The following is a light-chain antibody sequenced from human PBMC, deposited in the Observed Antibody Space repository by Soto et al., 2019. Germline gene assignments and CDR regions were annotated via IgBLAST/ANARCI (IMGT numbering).Light chain of an antibody. CDR2: ATS. V-gene: IGKV1-39*01. CDR3: QQGYSSRWT. J-gene: IGKJ1*01. CDR1: QNIRSY. Sequence: DIQMTQSPSSLSRSVGDRVTITCRASQNIRSYLNWYQQKPGKAPQLLIYATSSLQTGVPSRFSASGSGTDFSLVISDLQPEDSAAYYCQQGYSSRWTSGRGTKVEI.